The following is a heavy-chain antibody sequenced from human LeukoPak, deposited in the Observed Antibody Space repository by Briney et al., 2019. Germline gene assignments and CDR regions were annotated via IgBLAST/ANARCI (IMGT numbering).Heavy chain of an antibody. Sequence: GGSLRLSCAASGFTFSSYAMSWVRQAPGKGLEWVSSISSSSSYIYYADSVKGRSTISRDNAKNSLYLQMNSLRAEDTAVYYCARGGDGYNVYWGQGTLVTVSS. CDR2: ISSSSSYI. J-gene: IGHJ4*02. CDR1: GFTFSSYA. CDR3: ARGGDGYNVY. D-gene: IGHD5-24*01. V-gene: IGHV3-21*01.